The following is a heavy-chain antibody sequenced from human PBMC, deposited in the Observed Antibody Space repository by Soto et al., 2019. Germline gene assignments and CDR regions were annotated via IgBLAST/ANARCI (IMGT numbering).Heavy chain of an antibody. CDR3: ARLGSSGWYQGSYFDY. J-gene: IGHJ4*02. V-gene: IGHV4-39*01. CDR1: GGSITRNNHF. CDR2: IQYGGTT. D-gene: IGHD6-19*01. Sequence: PSETLSLTCTVSGGSITRNNHFWGWIRQSPGKGLEWIGSIQYGGTTNYNPSLKSRVIMSAETSKNQFSLMMNSVTAADTAVYYCARLGSSGWYQGSYFDYWGQGTLVTVSS.